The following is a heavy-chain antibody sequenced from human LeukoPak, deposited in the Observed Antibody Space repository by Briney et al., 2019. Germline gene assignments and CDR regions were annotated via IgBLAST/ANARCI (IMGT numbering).Heavy chain of an antibody. CDR3: ARGMVVAAWMN. CDR1: GGSISTGSYY. J-gene: IGHJ4*02. Sequence: SETLSLTCTVSGGSISTGSYYWGWIRQSPGKGLEWIGYIYYSGSTNYNPSLKSRVTISVDTSKNQFSLKLSSVTAADTAVYYCARGMVVAAWMNWGQGTLVTVSS. V-gene: IGHV4-61*05. D-gene: IGHD2-15*01. CDR2: IYYSGST.